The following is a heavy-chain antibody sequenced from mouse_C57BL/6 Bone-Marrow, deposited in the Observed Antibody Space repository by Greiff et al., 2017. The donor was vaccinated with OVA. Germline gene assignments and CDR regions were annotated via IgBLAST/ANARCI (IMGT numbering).Heavy chain of an antibody. Sequence: QVQLQQSGPGLVQPSQSLSISCTASGFSLTSYGVHWVRQSPGKGLEWLGVIWRGGSTDYKTNFMSRLSNTKENAKSQVFFKMNSLQADDTAIYYCAKKNYYGSSYWYFDVWGTGTTVTVSS. D-gene: IGHD1-1*01. J-gene: IGHJ1*03. CDR3: AKKNYYGSSYWYFDV. CDR1: GFSLTSYG. CDR2: IWRGGST. V-gene: IGHV2-5*01.